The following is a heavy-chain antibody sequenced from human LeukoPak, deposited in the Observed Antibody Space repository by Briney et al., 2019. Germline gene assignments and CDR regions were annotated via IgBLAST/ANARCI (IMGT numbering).Heavy chain of an antibody. V-gene: IGHV4-59*01. CDR1: GGSISSYY. D-gene: IGHD1-26*01. CDR2: IYYSGGT. CDR3: ARADRAGSCDY. J-gene: IGHJ4*02. Sequence: SETLSLTCTVSGGSISSYYWSWIRQPPGKGLEWIGYIYYSGGTNYNPSLKSRVTISVDTSKNQFSLKLSSVTAADTAVYYCARADRAGSCDYWGQGTLVTVSS.